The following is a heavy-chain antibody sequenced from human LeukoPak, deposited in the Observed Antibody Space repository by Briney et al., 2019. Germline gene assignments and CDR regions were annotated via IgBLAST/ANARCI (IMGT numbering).Heavy chain of an antibody. CDR3: ARDPANWGPIPYYYGMDV. J-gene: IGHJ6*02. D-gene: IGHD7-27*01. CDR1: GFTVSSNY. Sequence: GGSLRLSCAASGFTVSSNYMSWVRQAPGKGLEWVSVIYSGGSTYYADSVKGRFTISRDNSKNTLYLQMNSLRAEDTAVYYCARDPANWGPIPYYYGMDVRGQGTTVTVSS. CDR2: IYSGGST. V-gene: IGHV3-66*01.